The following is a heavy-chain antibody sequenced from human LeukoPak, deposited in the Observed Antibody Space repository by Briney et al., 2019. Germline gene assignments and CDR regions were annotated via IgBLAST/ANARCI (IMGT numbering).Heavy chain of an antibody. Sequence: GGSLRLSCAASGFTFSSYSMNWVRQAPGKGLEWVSSISSSSSYIYYADSVKGRFTIPRDNAKNSLYLQMNSLRAEDTAVYYCARAGAAGTVGYWGQGTLVTVSS. J-gene: IGHJ4*02. CDR3: ARAGAAGTVGY. CDR1: GFTFSSYS. D-gene: IGHD6-13*01. V-gene: IGHV3-21*01. CDR2: ISSSSSYI.